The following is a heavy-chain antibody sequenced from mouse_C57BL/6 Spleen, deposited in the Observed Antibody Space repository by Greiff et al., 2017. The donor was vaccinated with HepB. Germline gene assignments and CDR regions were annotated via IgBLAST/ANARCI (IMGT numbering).Heavy chain of an antibody. J-gene: IGHJ2*01. CDR1: GYTFTSYG. Sequence: QVQLKQSGAELARPGASVKLSCKASGYTFTSYGISWVKQRNGQGLEWIGEIYPRSGNTYYNEKFKGKATLTADKSSSTAYMEIRSLTSEDSAVYFCARGGVITTVVSYYFDYWGQGTTLTVSS. D-gene: IGHD1-1*01. V-gene: IGHV1-81*01. CDR3: ARGGVITTVVSYYFDY. CDR2: IYPRSGNT.